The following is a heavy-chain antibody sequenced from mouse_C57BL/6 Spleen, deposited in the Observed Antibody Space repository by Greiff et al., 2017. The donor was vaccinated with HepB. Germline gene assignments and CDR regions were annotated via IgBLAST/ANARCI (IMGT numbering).Heavy chain of an antibody. V-gene: IGHV5-17*01. J-gene: IGHJ3*01. CDR3: ARSPCFAY. CDR2: ISSGSSTI. CDR1: GFTFSDYG. Sequence: EVKLVESGGGLVKPGGSLKLSCAASGFTFSDYGMHWVHQAPEKGLEWVAYISSGSSTIYYADTVKGRFTISRDNAKNTLFLQMTSLRSGDTAMYYCARSPCFAYWGQGTLVTVSA.